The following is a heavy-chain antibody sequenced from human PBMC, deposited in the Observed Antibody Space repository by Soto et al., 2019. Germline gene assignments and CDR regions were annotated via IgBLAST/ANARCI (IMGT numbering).Heavy chain of an antibody. J-gene: IGHJ4*02. CDR2: IIPILGIA. CDR3: ARAYYYDPSQFDY. CDR1: GGTFSSYT. V-gene: IGHV1-69*02. D-gene: IGHD3-22*01. Sequence: QVQLVQSGAEVKKPGSSVKVSCKASGGTFSSYTISWVRQAPGQGLEWMGRIIPILGIANYAQKFQGRVTITADKSTSTAYMELSSLRSEDTAVYYGARAYYYDPSQFDYWGQGTLVTVSS.